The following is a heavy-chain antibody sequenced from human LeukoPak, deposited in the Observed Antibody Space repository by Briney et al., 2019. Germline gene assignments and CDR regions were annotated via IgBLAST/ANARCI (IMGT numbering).Heavy chain of an antibody. V-gene: IGHV4-38-2*02. CDR3: ATENYYDSSGYCPFFDY. CDR1: GYSISSGYY. J-gene: IGHJ4*02. CDR2: IYHSGST. Sequence: SETLSLTCTVSGYSISSGYYWGWIRQPPGKGLEWIGSIYHSGSTYYNPSLKSRVTISVDTSKNQFSLKLSSVTAADTAVYYCATENYYDSSGYCPFFDYWGQGTLVTVSS. D-gene: IGHD3-22*01.